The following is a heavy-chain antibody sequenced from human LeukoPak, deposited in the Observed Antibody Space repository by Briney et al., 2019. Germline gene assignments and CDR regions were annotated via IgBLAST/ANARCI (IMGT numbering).Heavy chain of an antibody. V-gene: IGHV3-30*02. CDR1: GFTFSSYG. CDR3: AGAMYYYDSGGYPQGRYYFDY. D-gene: IGHD3-22*01. Sequence: PGGSLRLSCAASGFTFSSYGMHWVRQAPGKGLEWVAFIRYDGSNKYYADSVKGRFTISRDNSKNTLYLQMNSLRAEDTAIYYCAGAMYYYDSGGYPQGRYYFDYWGQGTLVTVSS. J-gene: IGHJ4*02. CDR2: IRYDGSNK.